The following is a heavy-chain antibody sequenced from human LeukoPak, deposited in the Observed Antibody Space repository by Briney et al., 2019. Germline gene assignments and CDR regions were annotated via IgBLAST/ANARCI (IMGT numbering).Heavy chain of an antibody. CDR1: GGSISSSSYY. Sequence: SETLSLTCTVSGGSISSSSYYWGWIRQPPGKGLEWIGNIYYSGSTYYNPSLKSRVTISVDTSKNQFSLKLSSVTAADTAVYYCARHGADYWGQGTLVTVSS. D-gene: IGHD4/OR15-4a*01. J-gene: IGHJ4*02. V-gene: IGHV4-39*01. CDR2: IYYSGST. CDR3: ARHGADY.